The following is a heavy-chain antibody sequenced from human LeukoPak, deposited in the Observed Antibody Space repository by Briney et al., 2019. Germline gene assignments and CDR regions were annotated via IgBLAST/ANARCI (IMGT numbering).Heavy chain of an antibody. J-gene: IGHJ4*02. D-gene: IGHD4-17*01. CDR1: GYTFTDHY. CDR2: INPNSGGT. V-gene: IGHV1-2*02. CDR3: VRGGTTVTTSGTFGDY. Sequence: AASVKVSCKASGYTFTDHYIHWVRQAPGQGLEWMGWINPNSGGTKYAQKFQGRVTMTRDTSISTAYMEQRGLRSDDTAVYYCVRGGTTVTTSGTFGDYWGQGTLVNVSS.